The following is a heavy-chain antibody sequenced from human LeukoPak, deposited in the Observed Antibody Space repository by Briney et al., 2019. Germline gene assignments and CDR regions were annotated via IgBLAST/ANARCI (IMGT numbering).Heavy chain of an antibody. D-gene: IGHD2-8*01. V-gene: IGHV1-69*06. CDR3: ARDGAPWSYYYYMDV. CDR2: IIPIFGTA. Sequence: SVKVSCKASGGTFSSYAISWVRQAPGQGLEWMGGIIPIFGTANYAQKFQGRVTITADTSTSTAYMELRSLRSDDTAVYYCARDGAPWSYYYYMDVWGKGTTVTVSS. J-gene: IGHJ6*03. CDR1: GGTFSSYA.